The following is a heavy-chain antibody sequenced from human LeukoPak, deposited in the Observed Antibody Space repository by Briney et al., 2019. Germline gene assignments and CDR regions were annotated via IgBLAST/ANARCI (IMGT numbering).Heavy chain of an antibody. CDR2: ISSSSSYI. Sequence: GGSLRLSCAARGFSVSGQYMNWVRQAPGKGLEWVSSISSSSSYIYYADSVKGRFTISRDNAKNSLYLQMNSLRAEDTAVYYCARDPYCSSTSCSLDWGQGTLVTVSS. V-gene: IGHV3-21*01. CDR3: ARDPYCSSTSCSLD. J-gene: IGHJ4*02. D-gene: IGHD2-2*01. CDR1: GFSVSGQY.